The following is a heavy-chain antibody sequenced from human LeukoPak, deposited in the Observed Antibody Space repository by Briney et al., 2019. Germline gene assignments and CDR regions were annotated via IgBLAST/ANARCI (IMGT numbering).Heavy chain of an antibody. D-gene: IGHD6-19*01. J-gene: IGHJ4*02. CDR2: IRYDGSNQ. CDR3: AKDMRSGWYYFDY. V-gene: IGHV3-30*02. Sequence: PGGSLRLSCAASGFTFSSYGMHWVRQAPDKGLEWVAFIRYDGSNQYYADSVKGRFTISRDNSKNTLYLQMNSLRAEDTAVYYCAKDMRSGWYYFDYWGQGTLVTVSS. CDR1: GFTFSSYG.